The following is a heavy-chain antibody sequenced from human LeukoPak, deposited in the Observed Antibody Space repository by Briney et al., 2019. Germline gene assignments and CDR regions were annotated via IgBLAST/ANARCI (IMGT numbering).Heavy chain of an antibody. CDR3: ARGSVRQDNWFDP. CDR2: IYQSGST. J-gene: IGHJ5*02. CDR1: GGSISSGGYS. D-gene: IGHD3-10*02. Sequence: SETLSLTCAVSGGSISSGGYSWSWIRQPPGKGLEWIGYIYQSGSTYYNPSLKSRVTISVDRSKNQFSLKLSSVTAADTAVYYCARGSVRQDNWFDPWGQGTLVAVSS. V-gene: IGHV4-30-2*01.